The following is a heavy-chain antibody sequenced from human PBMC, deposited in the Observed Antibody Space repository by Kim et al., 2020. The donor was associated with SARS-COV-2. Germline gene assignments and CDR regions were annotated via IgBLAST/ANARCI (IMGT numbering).Heavy chain of an antibody. CDR1: GGSINRNNYY. CDR2: IYYSGKT. Sequence: SETLSLTCDVSGGSINRNNYYWGWLPQSQGRGLEWIGNIYYSGKTYYNPSLKTRTTIFVDTSKNQFSLNLASMTATDTAVYYCARQQPTVPYIMDVWGQGTTVTVSS. J-gene: IGHJ6*02. V-gene: IGHV4-39*01. D-gene: IGHD4-17*01. CDR3: ARQQPTVPYIMDV.